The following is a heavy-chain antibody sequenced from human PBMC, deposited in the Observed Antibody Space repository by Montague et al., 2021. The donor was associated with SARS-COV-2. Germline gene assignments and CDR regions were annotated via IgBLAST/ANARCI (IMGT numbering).Heavy chain of an antibody. Sequence: SETLSLTCAVSGASTNSNSYYWGWIRQPPGKGLDWIGSFYYTGXTXYTXXXKXRVTISEDTSKNQFSLKLTSVTAADTAVYYCARIVGDCSSDSCYAVRWGQGTVVTVSS. D-gene: IGHD2-2*01. CDR3: ARIVGDCSSDSCYAVR. J-gene: IGHJ4*02. CDR1: GASTNSNSYY. CDR2: FYYTGXT. V-gene: IGHV4-39*01.